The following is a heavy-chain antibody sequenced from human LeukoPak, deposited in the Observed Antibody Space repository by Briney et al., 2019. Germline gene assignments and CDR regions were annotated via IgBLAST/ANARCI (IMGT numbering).Heavy chain of an antibody. Sequence: GASVKVSCKASGYTFTSYGISWVREAPGQGLEWMGWISAYNGNTNYAQKLQGRVTMTTDTSTSTAYMELRSLRSDDTAVYYCARSWPDYDSSGASDYFDYWGQGPLVTVSS. CDR2: ISAYNGNT. CDR3: ARSWPDYDSSGASDYFDY. J-gene: IGHJ4*02. V-gene: IGHV1-18*01. D-gene: IGHD3-22*01. CDR1: GYTFTSYG.